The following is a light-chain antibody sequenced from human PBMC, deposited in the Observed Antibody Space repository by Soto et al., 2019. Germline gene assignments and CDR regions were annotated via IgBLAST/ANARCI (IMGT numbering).Light chain of an antibody. J-gene: IGKJ5*01. V-gene: IGKV1-39*01. Sequence: DIQMTQSPSTLSASVGDGVTITCRASQTITTSLAWYQQKPGKAPKLLIYAATRLHSGVPSRFSGSGSGTDFTLTISSLQPEDFATYYCQRSYRSISFGQGTRLEMK. CDR3: QRSYRSIS. CDR2: AAT. CDR1: QTITTS.